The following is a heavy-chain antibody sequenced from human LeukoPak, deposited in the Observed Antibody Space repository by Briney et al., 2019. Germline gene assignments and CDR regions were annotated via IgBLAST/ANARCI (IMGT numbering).Heavy chain of an antibody. V-gene: IGHV4-34*01. CDR1: GGSFSGYY. D-gene: IGHD1-26*01. J-gene: IGHJ6*03. Sequence: SETLSLTCAVYGGSFSGYYWSWIRQPPGKGLEWIGEINHSGSTNYNPSLKSRVTISVDTSKNQFSLKLSSVTAADTAVYYCASGAYSYYYMDVWGKGTTVTISS. CDR2: INHSGST. CDR3: ASGAYSYYYMDV.